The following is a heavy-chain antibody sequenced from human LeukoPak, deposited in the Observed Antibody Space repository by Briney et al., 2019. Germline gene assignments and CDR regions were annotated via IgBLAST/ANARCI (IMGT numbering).Heavy chain of an antibody. CDR2: ISGSSSFI. CDR1: GFTFSSYS. Sequence: GGSLRLSCAASGFTFSSYSMNWVRQAPGKGLEWVSSISGSSSFIYYADSVKGRFTISRDNAKNSLYLQMNSLRAEDTAVYYCATYRHLPYWGQGILVTVSS. CDR3: ATYRHLPY. J-gene: IGHJ4*02. D-gene: IGHD2-2*02. V-gene: IGHV3-21*01.